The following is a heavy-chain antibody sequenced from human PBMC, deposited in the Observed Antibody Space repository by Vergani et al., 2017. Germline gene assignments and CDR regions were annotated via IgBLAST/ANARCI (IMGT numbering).Heavy chain of an antibody. CDR2: ISYDGSNK. J-gene: IGHJ3*02. CDR3: AKDVGYGPGTPTIGGAFDI. V-gene: IGHV3-30-3*01. Sequence: QVQLVESGGGVVQPGRSLRLSCAASGFTFSSYAMHWVRQAPGKGLEWVAVISYDGSNKYYADSVKGRFTISRDNSKNTLYLQMNSLRPEDTAVYYCAKDVGYGPGTPTIGGAFDIWGQGTMVTVSS. CDR1: GFTFSSYA. D-gene: IGHD1/OR15-1a*01.